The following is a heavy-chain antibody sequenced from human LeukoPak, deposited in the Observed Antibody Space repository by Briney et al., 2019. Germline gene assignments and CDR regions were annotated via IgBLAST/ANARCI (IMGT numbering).Heavy chain of an antibody. CDR1: GFTYSSHA. CDR2: LRASGYNT. Sequence: GGSLRLSCAASGFTYSSHALSWVRHAPAKGLEWVSSLRASGYNTYDPYSVKGRFPIARDNSNKAAYLPMNSLRVEDTAVYYCAKEPYGTRHCHQGARGPRLRVPSACIRGKSFDY. J-gene: IGHJ4*01. D-gene: IGHD3-10*01. CDR3: AKEPYGTRHCHQGARGPRLRVPSACIRGKSFDY. V-gene: IGHV3-23*01.